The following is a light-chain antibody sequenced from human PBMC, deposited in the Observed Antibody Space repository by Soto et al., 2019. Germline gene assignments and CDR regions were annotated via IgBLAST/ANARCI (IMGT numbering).Light chain of an antibody. CDR2: DVS. CDR1: QIISSW. Sequence: DIQMTQSPSALSASVGDRVTITCRASQIISSWLAWYQQTPGRAPKLLIYDVSSLQSGVPSRFSGSGSGTDFTLTINSLQPEDFATYYCQQTYNTPFTFGPGTKVDIK. V-gene: IGKV1-39*01. CDR3: QQTYNTPFT. J-gene: IGKJ3*01.